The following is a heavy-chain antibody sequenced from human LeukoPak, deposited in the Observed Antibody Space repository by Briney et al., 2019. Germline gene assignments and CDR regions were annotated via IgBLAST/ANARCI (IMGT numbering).Heavy chain of an antibody. CDR1: GFTFSSYA. CDR3: AKAQKGENYGDFYPLFDH. D-gene: IGHD4-17*01. CDR2: ISGSGGST. V-gene: IGHV3-23*01. J-gene: IGHJ4*02. Sequence: GGSLRLSCAASGFTFSSYAMSWVRQAPGKGLEWVSAISGSGGSTYYADSVKGRFTISRDNSKNTLYLQMNSLRAEDTAVYYCAKAQKGENYGDFYPLFDHWGQGTLVTVSS.